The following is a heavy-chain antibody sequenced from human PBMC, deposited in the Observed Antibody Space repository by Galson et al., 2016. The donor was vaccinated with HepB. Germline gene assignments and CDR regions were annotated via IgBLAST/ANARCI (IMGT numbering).Heavy chain of an antibody. CDR3: AREGHGGSLRD. V-gene: IGHV4-30-4*01. CDR2: IYHSGST. J-gene: IGHJ4*02. Sequence: TLSLTCTVSGGSISSGDFSWNWIRQSPGKDLEWIGYIYHSGSTYYNPSPRSRLTMSVDTSKNQFSLNLHSVTAADTAVYFCAREGHGGSLRDWGQGTLVTVSS. D-gene: IGHD4-17*01. CDR1: GGSISSGDFS.